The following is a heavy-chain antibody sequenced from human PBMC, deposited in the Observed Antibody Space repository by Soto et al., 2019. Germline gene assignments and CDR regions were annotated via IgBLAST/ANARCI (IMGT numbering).Heavy chain of an antibody. D-gene: IGHD6-6*01. CDR1: GFTFSNAW. CDR2: IKSKTDGGTT. V-gene: IGHV3-15*01. CDR3: TTDHLKYSSSYYFDY. Sequence: GGSLRLSCAASGFTFSNAWMSWVRQAPGKGLEWVGRIKSKTDGGTTDYAAPVKGRFTISRDDSKNTLYLQMNSLKTEDTAVYYCTTDHLKYSSSYYFDYWGQGTLVTVSS. J-gene: IGHJ4*02.